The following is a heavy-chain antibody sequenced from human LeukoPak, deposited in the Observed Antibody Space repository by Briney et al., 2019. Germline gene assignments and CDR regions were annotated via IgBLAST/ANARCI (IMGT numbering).Heavy chain of an antibody. V-gene: IGHV4-59*08. CDR2: IYYSGST. Sequence: PSETLSLTCTVSGGSISSYYWSWIRQPPGKGLEWIGYIYYSGSTNYNPSLKSRVTISVDTSKNQFSLKLSSVTAADTAVYYCARQEEWLVGYRGQGTLVTVSS. CDR1: GGSISSYY. J-gene: IGHJ4*02. D-gene: IGHD5-12*01. CDR3: ARQEEWLVGY.